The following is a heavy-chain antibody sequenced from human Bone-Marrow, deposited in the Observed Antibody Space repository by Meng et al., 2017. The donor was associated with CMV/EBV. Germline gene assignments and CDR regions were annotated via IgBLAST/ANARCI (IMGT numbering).Heavy chain of an antibody. CDR1: GGTFSSYA. J-gene: IGHJ3*02. CDR2: INPSGGST. V-gene: IGHV1-46*01. Sequence: ASVKVSCKASGGTFSSYAIGWVRQAPGQGLEWMGIINPSGGSTSYAQKFQGRVTMTRDTSTSTVYMELSSLRSEDTAVYYCARARITIFGVVNGAFDIWGQGTMVTVSS. CDR3: ARARITIFGVVNGAFDI. D-gene: IGHD3-3*01.